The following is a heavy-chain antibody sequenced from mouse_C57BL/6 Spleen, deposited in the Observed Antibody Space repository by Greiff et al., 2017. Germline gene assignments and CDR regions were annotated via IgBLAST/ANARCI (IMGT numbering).Heavy chain of an antibody. CDR2: IHPNSGST. V-gene: IGHV1-64*01. Sequence: VQLQQPGAELVKPGASVKLSCKASGYTFTSYWMHWVKQRPGQGLEWIGMIHPNSGSTNYNEKFKSKATLTAYKSSSTAYMQLSSLTSEDSAVYCCARGESGTAQSTDYWGQGTTLTVSS. J-gene: IGHJ2*01. CDR1: GYTFTSYW. CDR3: ARGESGTAQSTDY. D-gene: IGHD3-2*02.